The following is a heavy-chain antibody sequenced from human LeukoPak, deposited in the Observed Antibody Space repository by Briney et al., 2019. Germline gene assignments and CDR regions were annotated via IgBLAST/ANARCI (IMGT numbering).Heavy chain of an antibody. D-gene: IGHD5-18*01. CDR1: GFTFSSYS. V-gene: IGHV3-21*01. CDR2: ISSSSSYI. CDR3: ARVRDSYGYIYFDY. J-gene: IGHJ4*02. Sequence: GGSLRLSCAASGFTFSSYSMNWVRQAPGTGLEWVSSISSSSSYIYYADSVKGRFTISRDNAKNSLYLQMNSLRAEDTAVYYCARVRDSYGYIYFDYWGQGTLVTVSS.